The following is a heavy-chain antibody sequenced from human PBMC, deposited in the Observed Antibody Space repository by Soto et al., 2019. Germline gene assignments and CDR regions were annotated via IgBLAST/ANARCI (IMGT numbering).Heavy chain of an antibody. V-gene: IGHV3-9*01. Sequence: EVQLVESGGGLVQAGRSLRLSCAASGFSFDDYAMHWVRLAPGKGPEWVSGISWNSGSIGYADSVKGRFTISRDNAKNSLYLEMNSLRAEDTAVYYCARESEDLTSNFDYWGQGTLVTVSS. J-gene: IGHJ4*02. CDR3: ARESEDLTSNFDY. CDR1: GFSFDDYA. CDR2: ISWNSGSI.